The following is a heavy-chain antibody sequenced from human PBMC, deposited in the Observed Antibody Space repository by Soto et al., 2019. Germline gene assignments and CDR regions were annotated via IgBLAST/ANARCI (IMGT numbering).Heavy chain of an antibody. CDR2: ISYDGSNK. Sequence: QVQLVESGGGVVQPGRSLRLSCAASGFTFSSYGMHWARQAPGKGLEWVAVISYDGSNKYYADSVKGRFTISRDNSKNTLYLQMNSLRAEDTAVYYCAKDHLYDSSGYFPADDAFDIWGQGTMVTVSS. CDR1: GFTFSSYG. D-gene: IGHD3-22*01. J-gene: IGHJ3*02. CDR3: AKDHLYDSSGYFPADDAFDI. V-gene: IGHV3-30*18.